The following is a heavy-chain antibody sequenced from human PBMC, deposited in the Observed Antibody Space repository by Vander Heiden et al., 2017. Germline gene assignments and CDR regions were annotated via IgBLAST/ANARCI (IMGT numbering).Heavy chain of an antibody. Sequence: QVQLVESGGGVVPPGRFPRPSCAASGLTFSSYAMLWVRQAPGKGLEWVAVISYDGSNKYYADSVKGRFTISRDNSKNTLYLQMNSLRAEDTAVYYCARDPQEYYYDSSGFDAFDIWGQGTMVTVSS. V-gene: IGHV3-30-3*01. J-gene: IGHJ3*02. D-gene: IGHD3-22*01. CDR1: GLTFSSYA. CDR3: ARDPQEYYYDSSGFDAFDI. CDR2: ISYDGSNK.